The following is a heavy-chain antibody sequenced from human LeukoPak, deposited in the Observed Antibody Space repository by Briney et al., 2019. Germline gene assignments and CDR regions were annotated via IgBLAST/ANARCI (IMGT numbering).Heavy chain of an antibody. Sequence: SETLSLTCAVYGGSFSGYYWSWIRQPPGKGLEWIGEINHSGSTNYNPSLKSRVTISVDTSKNQFSLKLSSVTAADTAVYYCARAREVMTTGAFDIWGQGTMVTVSS. CDR1: GGSFSGYY. V-gene: IGHV4-34*01. D-gene: IGHD4-11*01. CDR2: INHSGST. J-gene: IGHJ3*02. CDR3: ARAREVMTTGAFDI.